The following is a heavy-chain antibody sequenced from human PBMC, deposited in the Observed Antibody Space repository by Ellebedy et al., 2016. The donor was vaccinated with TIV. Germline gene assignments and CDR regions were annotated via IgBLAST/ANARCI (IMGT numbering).Heavy chain of an antibody. Sequence: MPSETLSLTCTVSGGSISSYYWSWIRQPPGKGLEWIGYIYYSGSTNYNPSLKSRVTISVATSKNPFSLKLSSVTAADTAVYYCARDSPGPTTAPRGGFDPWGQGTLVTVSS. V-gene: IGHV4-59*01. CDR3: ARDSPGPTTAPRGGFDP. CDR1: GGSISSYY. D-gene: IGHD4-17*01. J-gene: IGHJ5*02. CDR2: IYYSGST.